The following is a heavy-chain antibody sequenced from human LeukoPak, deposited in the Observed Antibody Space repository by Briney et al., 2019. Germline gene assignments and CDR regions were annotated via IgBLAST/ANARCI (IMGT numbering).Heavy chain of an antibody. CDR3: ARDLHYYVAMDV. CDR1: GFTFRSYA. CDR2: INNSGGRT. Sequence: GGSLRLSCAASGFTFRSYAMAWVRQAPGKGLEWVSGINNSGGRTYYADSVKGRFTISRDNSKNTVYLQMNSLRVEDTALYYCARDLHYYVAMDVWGQGTTVTVSS. V-gene: IGHV3-23*01. J-gene: IGHJ6*02. D-gene: IGHD3-10*02.